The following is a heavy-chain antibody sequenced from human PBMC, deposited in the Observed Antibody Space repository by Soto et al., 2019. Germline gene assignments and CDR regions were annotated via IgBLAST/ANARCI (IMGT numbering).Heavy chain of an antibody. Sequence: SQTLSLTCAISGDSVSSNSAAWNWIRQSPSRGLEWLGRTYYRSKWYNDYAVSAKSRITINPDTSKNQFSLQLNSVTPEDTAVYYCARGQQMVVRFLFDYWGQGTLVTAPQ. J-gene: IGHJ4*02. CDR2: TYYRSKWYN. V-gene: IGHV6-1*01. CDR3: ARGQQMVVRFLFDY. D-gene: IGHD6-13*01. CDR1: GDSVSSNSAA.